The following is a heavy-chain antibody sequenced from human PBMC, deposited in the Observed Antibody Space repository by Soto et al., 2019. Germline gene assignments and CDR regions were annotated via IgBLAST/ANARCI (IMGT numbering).Heavy chain of an antibody. V-gene: IGHV1-18*01. Sequence: QVQLVQSGAEVKKPGASVKVACKASGYTFTSYGISWVRPAPGQGLEWMGWINAYNGNTQYAQKLQGRVTMTTDTSTSTAYMELRSLRSDDTAMYYGARDKAMAQFAYWGQGTLVTVSS. J-gene: IGHJ4*02. CDR3: ARDKAMAQFAY. CDR1: GYTFTSYG. CDR2: INAYNGNT.